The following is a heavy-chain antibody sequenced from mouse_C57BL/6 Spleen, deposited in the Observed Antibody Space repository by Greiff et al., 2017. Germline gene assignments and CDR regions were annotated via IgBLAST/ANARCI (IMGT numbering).Heavy chain of an antibody. D-gene: IGHD2-4*01. CDR3: ARGDYDEDWYFDV. J-gene: IGHJ1*03. CDR1: GYTFTDYN. CDR2: INPNNGGT. Sequence: EVQLQQSGPELVKPGASVKMSCKASGYTFTDYNMHWVKQSHGKSLEWIGYINPNNGGTSYNQKFKGKATLTVNKSSSTAYMELRRLTSEDSAVYFCARGDYDEDWYFDVWGTGTTVTVSS. V-gene: IGHV1-22*01.